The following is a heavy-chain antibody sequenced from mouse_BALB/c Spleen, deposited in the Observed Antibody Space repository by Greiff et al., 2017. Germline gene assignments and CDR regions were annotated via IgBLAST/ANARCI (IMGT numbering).Heavy chain of an antibody. Sequence: QVQLQQSGAELVRPGASVTLSCKASGYTFTDYEMHWVKQTPVHGLEWIGAIDPETGGTAYNQKFKGKATLTADKSSSTAYMELRSLTSEDSTVYYCTRSTMITGAWFAYWGQGTLVTVSA. CDR2: IDPETGGT. D-gene: IGHD2-4*01. CDR1: GYTFTDYE. CDR3: TRSTMITGAWFAY. V-gene: IGHV1-15*01. J-gene: IGHJ3*01.